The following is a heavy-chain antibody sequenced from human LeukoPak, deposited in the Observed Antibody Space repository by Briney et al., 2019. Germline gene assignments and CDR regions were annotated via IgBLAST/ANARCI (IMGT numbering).Heavy chain of an antibody. D-gene: IGHD3-10*01. CDR1: GGTFSSYA. V-gene: IGHV1-69*01. Sequence: ASVKVSCKASGGTFSSYAISWVRQAPGQGLEWMGGIVPIFGTANYAQKFQGRVTITADESTGTAYMDLSSLRYEDTAVYYCARDGGYYGSGSYHYWGQGALVTVSS. J-gene: IGHJ4*02. CDR2: IVPIFGTA. CDR3: ARDGGYYGSGSYHY.